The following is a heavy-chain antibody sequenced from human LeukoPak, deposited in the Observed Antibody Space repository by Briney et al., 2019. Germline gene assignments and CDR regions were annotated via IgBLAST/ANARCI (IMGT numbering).Heavy chain of an antibody. CDR1: GFTFSSYE. D-gene: IGHD6-19*01. J-gene: IGHJ4*02. V-gene: IGHV3-48*03. CDR2: ISSSGSTI. Sequence: GGSLRLSCAASGFTFSSYEMNWVRQAPGKGLEWVSYISSSGSTIYYADSVKGRFTISRDNAKNSLYLQMNSLGAEDTAVYYCASLSPAVAGYFDYWGQGTLVTVSS. CDR3: ASLSPAVAGYFDY.